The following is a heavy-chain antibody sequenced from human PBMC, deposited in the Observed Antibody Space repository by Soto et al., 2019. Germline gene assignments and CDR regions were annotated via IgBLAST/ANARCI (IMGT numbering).Heavy chain of an antibody. V-gene: IGHV3-30-3*01. D-gene: IGHD5-12*01. CDR2: ISFDGDKV. J-gene: IGHJ6*02. Sequence: QAHLVESGGGVVQPGRSLRLSCAASGFTFKIYALHWVRQAPGKGLEWVAVISFDGDKVYYSDSVKGRFTISRDNSKNMLYLQMNNLRVEDAGLYFCAREDDYNYRYFNYGLDVWGQGTTVTVSS. CDR1: GFTFKIYA. CDR3: AREDDYNYRYFNYGLDV.